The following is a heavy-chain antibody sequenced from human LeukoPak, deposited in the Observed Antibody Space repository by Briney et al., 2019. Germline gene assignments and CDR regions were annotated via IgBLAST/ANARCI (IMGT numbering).Heavy chain of an antibody. CDR1: GCTVSSNY. CDR3: ARGYYYYGMDV. CDR2: IYSGGST. V-gene: IGHV3-66*01. J-gene: IGHJ6*02. Sequence: GGSLRLSCAASGCTVSSNYMSWVRQAPGKGLEWVSVIYSGGSTYYADSVKGRFTISRDNSKNTLYLQMNSLRAEDTAVYYCARGYYYYGMDVWGQGTTVTVSS.